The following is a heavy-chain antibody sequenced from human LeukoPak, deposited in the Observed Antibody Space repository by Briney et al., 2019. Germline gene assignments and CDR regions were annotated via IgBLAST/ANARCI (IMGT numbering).Heavy chain of an antibody. CDR3: ARRYGSGSSGTFDY. D-gene: IGHD3-10*01. J-gene: IGHJ4*02. Sequence: SETLSLTCTVSGGPISSYYWSWIRQPPGKGLEWIAYIYYSGSTNYNPSLKSRVTISVDTSKNQFSLKLSSATAADTAVYYCARRYGSGSSGTFDYWGQGTLVTVSS. CDR2: IYYSGST. CDR1: GGPISSYY. V-gene: IGHV4-59*01.